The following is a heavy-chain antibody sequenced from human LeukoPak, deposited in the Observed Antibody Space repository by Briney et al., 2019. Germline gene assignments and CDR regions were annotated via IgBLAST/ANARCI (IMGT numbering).Heavy chain of an antibody. CDR3: ARAGDYYDSSPFDY. CDR1: GVNFDDYA. J-gene: IGHJ4*02. D-gene: IGHD3-22*01. Sequence: GGSLRLSCAASGVNFDDYAMHWVRQAPGKGLEWVSSISSSSSYIYYADSVKGRFTISRDNAKNSLYLQMNSLRAEDTAVYYCARAGDYYDSSPFDYWGQGTLVTVSS. V-gene: IGHV3-21*01. CDR2: ISSSSSYI.